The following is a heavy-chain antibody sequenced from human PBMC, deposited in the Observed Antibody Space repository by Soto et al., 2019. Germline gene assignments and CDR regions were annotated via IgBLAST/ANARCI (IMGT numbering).Heavy chain of an antibody. CDR1: GYSISSGYY. V-gene: IGHV4-38-2*02. Sequence: SETLSLTCAVSGYSISSGYYWGWIRQPPGKGLEWIGEIYHSGSTNYNPSLKSRVTISVDKSKNQFSLKLSSVTAADTAVYYCARDRMAAAGTVYYYYYGMDVWGQGTTVTVS. CDR2: IYHSGST. J-gene: IGHJ6*01. D-gene: IGHD6-13*01. CDR3: ARDRMAAAGTVYYYYYGMDV.